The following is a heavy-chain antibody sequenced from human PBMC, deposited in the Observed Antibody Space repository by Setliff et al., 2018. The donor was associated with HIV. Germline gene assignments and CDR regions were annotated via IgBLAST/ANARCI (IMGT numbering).Heavy chain of an antibody. Sequence: PSETLSLTCIVSGGSISSGIYYWRWIRQPAGKGLEWIGRICTNGSTYYNPSLKSRVTISSDTSKNLFSLKLTTVTAADAAVYYCTRDTGYILSGYRPHWYFDLWGRGTLVTVSS. D-gene: IGHD3-9*01. J-gene: IGHJ2*01. CDR2: ICTNGST. V-gene: IGHV4-61*02. CDR3: TRDTGYILSGYRPHWYFDL. CDR1: GGSISSGIYY.